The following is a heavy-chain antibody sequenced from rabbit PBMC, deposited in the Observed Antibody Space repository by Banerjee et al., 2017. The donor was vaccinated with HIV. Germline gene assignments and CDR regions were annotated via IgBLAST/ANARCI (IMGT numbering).Heavy chain of an antibody. CDR1: GFDCSRYV. Sequence: QELLGESGGGLVQPGGSLKLSSNACGFDCSRYVMCWVRQAPGKGLEWIGCIYAGSSGSTYYRAWAKGRFAITKRSSTTVTLQMTILTAAATASYFCASTPYTYGYAGYAYASCFNLWGPGTLVTVS. D-gene: IGHD6-1*01. CDR2: IYAGSSGST. CDR3: ASTPYTYGYAGYAYASCFNL. J-gene: IGHJ4*01. V-gene: IGHV1S45*01.